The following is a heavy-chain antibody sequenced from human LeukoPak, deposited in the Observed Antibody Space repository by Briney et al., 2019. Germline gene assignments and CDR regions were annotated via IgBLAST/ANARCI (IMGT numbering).Heavy chain of an antibody. D-gene: IGHD2-2*01. CDR2: IYTSGST. V-gene: IGHV4-4*07. CDR1: GGSISSYY. Sequence: SETLSLTCTVSGGSISSYYWSWIRQPAGKGLEWIGRIYTSGSTNYNPSLKSRVAMSVDTSKNQFSLKLSSVTAADTAVYYCARESSDIVVVPAAYYFDYWGQGTLVTVSS. CDR3: ARESSDIVVVPAAYYFDY. J-gene: IGHJ4*02.